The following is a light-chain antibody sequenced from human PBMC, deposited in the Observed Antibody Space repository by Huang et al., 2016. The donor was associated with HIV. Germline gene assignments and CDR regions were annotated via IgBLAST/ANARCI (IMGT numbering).Light chain of an antibody. V-gene: IGKV3-20*01. CDR3: QQYGNALSST. Sequence: IVLTPSPATLSLSPVERATLSCRASQTISSSTLAWYQQRPGQAPRLLINDASTSATGSPDRLSGSGSATDFTLPISKLEPQDVAVYYCQQYGNALSSTFGQGTKLEIK. CDR2: DAS. J-gene: IGKJ2*01. CDR1: QTISSST.